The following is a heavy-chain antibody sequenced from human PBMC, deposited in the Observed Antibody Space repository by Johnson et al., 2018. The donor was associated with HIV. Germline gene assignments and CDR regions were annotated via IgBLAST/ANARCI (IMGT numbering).Heavy chain of an antibody. CDR2: ITSSGTTI. CDR1: GFTFSDYY. Sequence: QEQLVESGGGVVQPGRSLRLSCAASGFTFSDYYMSWIRQAPGKGLEWVSYITSSGTTIYHVDSVKGRFTISRDNAKNSLYLQINSLRAEDTAVYYCARDRWATYYYDGSGNGGVFDIWCQGTVVTVSS. CDR3: ARDRWATYYYDGSGNGGVFDI. V-gene: IGHV3-11*04. D-gene: IGHD3-22*01. J-gene: IGHJ3*02.